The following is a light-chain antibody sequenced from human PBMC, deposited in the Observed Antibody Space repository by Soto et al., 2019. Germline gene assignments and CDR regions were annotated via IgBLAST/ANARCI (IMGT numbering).Light chain of an antibody. Sequence: EIVSTQSPGTLSLSPGARATLSCRASQSVGSNYLAWYQQKPGQAPRLLIYGASNRATGIPDRFSASGSGTDFTLTISRLKPEDFAVYYCQQHGSSPFTFGPGTKVDI. CDR3: QQHGSSPFT. CDR1: QSVGSNY. CDR2: GAS. J-gene: IGKJ3*01. V-gene: IGKV3-20*01.